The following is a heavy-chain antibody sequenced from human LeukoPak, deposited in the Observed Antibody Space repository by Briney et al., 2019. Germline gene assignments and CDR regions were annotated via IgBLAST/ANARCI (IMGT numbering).Heavy chain of an antibody. Sequence: GASVKVSCKASGYTFTGYYMHWVRQPPGQGREWMGWINPNSGGTNYAQKFQGRVTMTRDTSISTAYMELSRLRSDDTAVYYCAMTSHITGAAAIYDYWGQGTLVTVSS. CDR2: INPNSGGT. CDR3: AMTSHITGAAAIYDY. J-gene: IGHJ4*02. D-gene: IGHD6-13*01. CDR1: GYTFTGYY. V-gene: IGHV1-2*02.